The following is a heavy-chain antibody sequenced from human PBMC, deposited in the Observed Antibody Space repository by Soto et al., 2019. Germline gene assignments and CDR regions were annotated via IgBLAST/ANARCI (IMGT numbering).Heavy chain of an antibody. J-gene: IGHJ4*02. CDR2: ITSGSDYI. Sequence: GGSLRLSCAASGFTFSSYTMNWVRQAPGKGLEWVAFITSGSDYIYYADSVKGRFTISRDDANNSLFLQMSSLRAEDTAVYYCTREHVVTIFRRGQRGSFDNWSQGTLVTVSS. V-gene: IGHV3-21*01. D-gene: IGHD3-9*01. CDR3: TREHVVTIFRRGQRGSFDN. CDR1: GFTFSSYT.